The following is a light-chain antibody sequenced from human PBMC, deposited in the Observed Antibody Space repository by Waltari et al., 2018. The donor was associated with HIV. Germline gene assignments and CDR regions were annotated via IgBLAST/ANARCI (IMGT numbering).Light chain of an antibody. V-gene: IGLV2-23*02. CDR3: CSYAGDSNYV. J-gene: IGLJ1*01. CDR2: EVN. Sequence: QSALTQPASVSGSLGPSISIPCSGSSSDLGLYNLVSWYQVSPGKAPKLIIHEVNKRPSGVSDRFSGSKSGKTASLTISGLQTEDEADYYCCSYAGDSNYVFGTGTKVTVL. CDR1: SSDLGLYNL.